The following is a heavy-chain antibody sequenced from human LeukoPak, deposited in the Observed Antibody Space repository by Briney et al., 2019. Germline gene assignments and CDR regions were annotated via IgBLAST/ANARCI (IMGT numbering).Heavy chain of an antibody. D-gene: IGHD1-26*01. CDR2: ISYDGGKK. Sequence: GGSLRLSCAASGFTFSTYTMHWFRQAPGKGLEWVTFISYDGGKKYTADSVKGRFTISRDNSKNTLYLQMDNLRTEDTAVYYCATSPPLHYSGSYETFDYWGQGTLVTVSS. J-gene: IGHJ4*02. V-gene: IGHV3-30-3*01. CDR1: GFTFSTYT. CDR3: ATSPPLHYSGSYETFDY.